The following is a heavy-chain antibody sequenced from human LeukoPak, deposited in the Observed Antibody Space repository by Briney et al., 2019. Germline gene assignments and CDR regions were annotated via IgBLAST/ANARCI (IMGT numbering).Heavy chain of an antibody. V-gene: IGHV3-33*01. CDR2: IWYDGSNK. Sequence: PGRSLRLSCAASGFTFSIYGMHWVRQAPGKGLEWVAVIWYDGSNKYYADSVKGRFTISRDNSKNTLYLQMNSLRAEDTAVYYCARDVGQWLVRYYYGMDVWGQGTTVTVSS. J-gene: IGHJ6*02. CDR3: ARDVGQWLVRYYYGMDV. CDR1: GFTFSIYG. D-gene: IGHD6-19*01.